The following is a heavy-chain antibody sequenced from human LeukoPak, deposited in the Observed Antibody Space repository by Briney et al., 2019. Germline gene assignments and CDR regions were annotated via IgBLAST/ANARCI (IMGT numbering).Heavy chain of an antibody. CDR3: ARDQRRRALHYDISTEPSGY. CDR1: GFTFSDYY. J-gene: IGHJ4*02. V-gene: IGHV3-11*04. CDR2: ISSSGSTI. D-gene: IGHD3-9*01. Sequence: GGSLRLSCAASGFTFSDYYMSWIRQAPGKGLEWVSYISSSGSTIYYADSVKGRFTISRDNAKNSLYLQMNSLRAEDTAVYYCARDQRRRALHYDISTEPSGYWGQGTLVTVSS.